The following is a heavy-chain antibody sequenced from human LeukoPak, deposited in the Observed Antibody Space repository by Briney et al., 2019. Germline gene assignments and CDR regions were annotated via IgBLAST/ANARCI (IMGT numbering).Heavy chain of an antibody. Sequence: ASVKVSCKASGYTFTNYYMHWVRQAPGQGLEWMGVIDPNGGGASYPQKVQGRVTMTRDTSTSTVYMELSSLRSEDTAVYYCARDSSGYSGYDSHYFDYWGQGTLVTVSS. CDR3: ARDSSGYSGYDSHYFDY. CDR2: IDPNGGGA. V-gene: IGHV1-46*01. D-gene: IGHD5-12*01. J-gene: IGHJ4*02. CDR1: GYTFTNYY.